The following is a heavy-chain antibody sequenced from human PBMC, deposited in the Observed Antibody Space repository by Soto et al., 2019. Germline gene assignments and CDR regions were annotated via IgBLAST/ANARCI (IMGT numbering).Heavy chain of an antibody. CDR2: IDPSDSYT. CDR3: ARHEYSSSFYYYGMDV. J-gene: IGHJ6*02. Sequence: PGESLKISCKGSGYSFTSYWISWVRQMPGKGLEWMGRIDPSDSYTNYSPSFQGHVTISADKSISTAYLQWSSLKASDTAMYYCARHEYSSSFYYYGMDVWGQGTTVTVSS. CDR1: GYSFTSYW. D-gene: IGHD6-6*01. V-gene: IGHV5-10-1*01.